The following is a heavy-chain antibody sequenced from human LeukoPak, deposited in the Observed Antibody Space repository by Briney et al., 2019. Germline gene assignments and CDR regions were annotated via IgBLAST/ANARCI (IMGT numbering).Heavy chain of an antibody. CDR3: ARDTPLNWFDP. CDR2: IKQDGSEK. J-gene: IGHJ5*02. Sequence: GGSLRLSCAASGFTFSSYWMSWVRQAPGKGLEWVANIKQDGSEKYYVDSVKGRFTISRDNAKNSLYLQMNSPRAEDTAVYYCARDTPLNWFDPWGQGTLVTVSS. CDR1: GFTFSSYW. V-gene: IGHV3-7*01.